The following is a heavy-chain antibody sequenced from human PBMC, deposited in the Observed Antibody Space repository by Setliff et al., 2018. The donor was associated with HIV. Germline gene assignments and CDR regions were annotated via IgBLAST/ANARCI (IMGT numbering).Heavy chain of an antibody. CDR1: GGTFSSYA. D-gene: IGHD1-1*01. V-gene: IGHV1-69*13. CDR2: INPNSGNT. J-gene: IGHJ6*03. Sequence: ASVKVSCKASGGTFSSYAISWVRQAPGQGLEWMGWINPNSGNTGYAQKFQGRVTITADESTSTAYMELSSLRSEDTAVYYCARAGMEPYYYYYYMDVWGKGTTVTVSS. CDR3: ARAGMEPYYYYYYMDV.